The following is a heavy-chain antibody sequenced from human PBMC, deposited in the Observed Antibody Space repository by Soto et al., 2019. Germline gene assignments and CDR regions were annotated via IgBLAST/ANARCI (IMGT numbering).Heavy chain of an antibody. CDR3: ARHHYYDSSGYSYAFDI. Sequence: QLQLQESGPGLVKPSETLSLSCTVSGGSISSSSYYWGWIRQPPGKGLEWIGSIYYSGSTYYNPSLKSRVTISVDTSKTQFSLKLSSVTAADTAVYYCARHHYYDSSGYSYAFDIWGQGTMVTVSS. J-gene: IGHJ3*02. CDR2: IYYSGST. CDR1: GGSISSSSYY. D-gene: IGHD3-22*01. V-gene: IGHV4-39*01.